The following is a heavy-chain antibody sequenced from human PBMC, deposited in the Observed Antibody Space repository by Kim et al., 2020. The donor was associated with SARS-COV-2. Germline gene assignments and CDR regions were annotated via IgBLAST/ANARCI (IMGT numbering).Heavy chain of an antibody. CDR2: GKP. D-gene: IGHD3-3*01. V-gene: IGHV1-8*01. CDR3: ARGEWWFDP. Sequence: GKPGYAQKFQARATMTRTTSISTAYMELSSLRSEDTAVYYCARGEWWFDPWGQGTLVTVSS. J-gene: IGHJ5*02.